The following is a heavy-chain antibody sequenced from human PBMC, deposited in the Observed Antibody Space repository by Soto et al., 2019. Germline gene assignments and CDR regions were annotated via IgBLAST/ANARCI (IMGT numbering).Heavy chain of an antibody. V-gene: IGHV1-69*06. CDR1: GGAFNNYA. J-gene: IGHJ6*02. CDR3: ASWSNWNPLYYDGLDV. D-gene: IGHD1-20*01. Sequence: QVQLLQSGAEVKKPGSSVKVSCKVSGGAFNNYALNWVRHGPGQGLEWLGGSIPLHNTSNYSLKFLGRVTVTADISSTTVYMELNSLTSDDTATYYCASWSNWNPLYYDGLDVWVQGTTVTVSS. CDR2: SIPLHNTS.